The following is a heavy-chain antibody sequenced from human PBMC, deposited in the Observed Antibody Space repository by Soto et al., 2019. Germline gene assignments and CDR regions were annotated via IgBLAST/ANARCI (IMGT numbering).Heavy chain of an antibody. CDR2: IYYSGST. D-gene: IGHD3-3*01. CDR3: ARAFDFWSGSYYFDY. V-gene: IGHV4-39*01. Sequence: PSETLSLTCTVSGGSISSSSYYWGWIRQPPGKGLEWIGSIYYSGSTYYNPSLKSRVTISVDTSKNQFSLKLSSVTAADTAVYYCARAFDFWSGSYYFDYWGQGTLVTVS. J-gene: IGHJ4*02. CDR1: GGSISSSSYY.